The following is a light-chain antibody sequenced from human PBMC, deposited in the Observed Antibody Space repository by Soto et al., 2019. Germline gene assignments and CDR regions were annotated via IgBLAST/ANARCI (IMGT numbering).Light chain of an antibody. V-gene: IGKV1-5*03. Sequence: DIQMTQSPSTLSASVGDRVTITCRASQSISSWLAWYQQKPGKAPKLLIYKASSLESGVPSRFSGRGSGTEFTLTVNSLQPDDFATYYCQQYSGWYTFGQGTKLEIK. J-gene: IGKJ2*01. CDR2: KAS. CDR3: QQYSGWYT. CDR1: QSISSW.